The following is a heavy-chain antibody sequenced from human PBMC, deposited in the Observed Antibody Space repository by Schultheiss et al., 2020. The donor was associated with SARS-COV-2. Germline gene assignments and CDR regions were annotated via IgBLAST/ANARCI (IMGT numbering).Heavy chain of an antibody. CDR1: EFSLQEYW. J-gene: IGHJ4*02. CDR3: ARRDQLEEGY. V-gene: IGHV3-74*01. CDR2: INSDGSST. D-gene: IGHD1-1*01. Sequence: GGSLRLSCVASEFSLQEYWVNWVRQAPGKGLVWVSRINSDGSSTSYADSVKGRFTISRDNSKNTLYLQMNSLRAEDTAVYYCARRDQLEEGYWGQGTLVTVSS.